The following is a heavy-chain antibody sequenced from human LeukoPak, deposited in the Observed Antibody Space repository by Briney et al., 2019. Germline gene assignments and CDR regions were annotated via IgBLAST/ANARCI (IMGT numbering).Heavy chain of an antibody. CDR3: ARGAILYYYDSSDAFDI. CDR1: GGSISSGDYY. Sequence: SQTLSLTCTVSGGSISSGDYYWSWIRQPPGKGLEWIGYIYYSGSTYYNPSLKSRVTIALHTSKNQFSLKLSSVTAADTAVYYCARGAILYYYDSSDAFDIWGQGTMVTVSS. V-gene: IGHV4-30-4*01. D-gene: IGHD3-22*01. J-gene: IGHJ3*02. CDR2: IYYSGST.